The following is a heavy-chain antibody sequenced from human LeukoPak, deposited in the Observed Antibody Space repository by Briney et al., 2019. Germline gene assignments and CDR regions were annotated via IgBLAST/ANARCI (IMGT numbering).Heavy chain of an antibody. CDR2: INPNSGGT. D-gene: IGHD3-10*01. J-gene: IGHJ3*02. Sequence: ASVKVSCKASGYTFTGYYMHWVRQAPGQGREWMGWINPNSGGTNYAQKFQGRVTMTRDTSIRTAYMELSRLRSDDTAVYYCARVGYYGSGSPSDAFDIWGQGTMVTVSS. V-gene: IGHV1-2*02. CDR1: GYTFTGYY. CDR3: ARVGYYGSGSPSDAFDI.